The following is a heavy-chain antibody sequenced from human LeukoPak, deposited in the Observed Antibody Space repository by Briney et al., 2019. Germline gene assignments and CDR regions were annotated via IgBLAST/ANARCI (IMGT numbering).Heavy chain of an antibody. V-gene: IGHV3-23*01. CDR3: ARAAGIAAAGRGDYFDY. CDR1: GFTFSSYA. Sequence: GGSLRLSCAASGFTFSSYAMSWVRQAPGKGLEWVSAISGSGGSTYYADSVKGRFTISRDNSKNTLYLQMNSLRAEDTAVYYCARAAGIAAAGRGDYFDYWGQGTLVTVSS. D-gene: IGHD6-13*01. CDR2: ISGSGGST. J-gene: IGHJ4*02.